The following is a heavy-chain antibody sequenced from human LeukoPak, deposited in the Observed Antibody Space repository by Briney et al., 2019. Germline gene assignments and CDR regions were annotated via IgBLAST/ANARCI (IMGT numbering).Heavy chain of an antibody. CDR2: IKSKTDGGTT. D-gene: IGHD2-2*02. V-gene: IGHV3-15*01. J-gene: IGHJ4*02. Sequence: PGGSLRLSCAASGFTFNTYTMSWVRQAPGKGLEWVGRIKSKTDGGTTDYAAPVKGRFTISRDDSKNTLYLQMNSLKTEDTAVYYCTTDPTQEVVPAAIPLSGSEDPFDYWGQGTLVTVSS. CDR3: TTDPTQEVVPAAIPLSGSEDPFDY. CDR1: GFTFNTYT.